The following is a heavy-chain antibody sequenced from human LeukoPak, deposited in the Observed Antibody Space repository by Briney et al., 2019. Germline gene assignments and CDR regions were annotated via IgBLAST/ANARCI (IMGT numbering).Heavy chain of an antibody. Sequence: PGGSLRLSCAASGFTFSSYYMYWVRQAPGKGLVWVSRINNEGTGTTYADSVKGRFTISRDNAKNTLYLQMNSLRAEDTAVYYCARVGVITMVRGVYYYYYGMDVWGQGTTVTVSS. CDR2: INNEGTGT. CDR1: GFTFSSYY. CDR3: ARVGVITMVRGVYYYYYGMDV. J-gene: IGHJ6*02. D-gene: IGHD3-10*01. V-gene: IGHV3-74*01.